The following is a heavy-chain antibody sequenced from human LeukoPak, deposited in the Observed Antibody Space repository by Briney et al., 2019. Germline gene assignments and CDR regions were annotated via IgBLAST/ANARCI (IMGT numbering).Heavy chain of an antibody. Sequence: GESLRIYCKGSGYSFTSYWISWVRPMPGKGLEWMGRLDPSDSYTNYSPSFQGHGAISADKSISTAYLQWSSLKAWDTAMYYCARGYSGYAQGGDFDYWGQGTLVTVSS. V-gene: IGHV5-10-1*01. CDR2: LDPSDSYT. CDR1: GYSFTSYW. J-gene: IGHJ4*02. CDR3: ARGYSGYAQGGDFDY. D-gene: IGHD5-12*01.